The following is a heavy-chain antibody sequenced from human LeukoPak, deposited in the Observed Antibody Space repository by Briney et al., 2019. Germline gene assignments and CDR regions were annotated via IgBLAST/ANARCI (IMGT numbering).Heavy chain of an antibody. CDR3: ARGYSSSWYGHVFAL. V-gene: IGHV3-9*01. D-gene: IGHD6-13*01. Sequence: PGGSLRLSCSASGFTFDDYVMLWVRQAPGKGLEWVSGVSWNSGSIGYAESVQGRFTISRDNAKNSVYLQMNSLRAEDTALYYCARGYSSSWYGHVFALWGQGTMDSVPS. CDR2: VSWNSGSI. CDR1: GFTFDDYV. J-gene: IGHJ3*01.